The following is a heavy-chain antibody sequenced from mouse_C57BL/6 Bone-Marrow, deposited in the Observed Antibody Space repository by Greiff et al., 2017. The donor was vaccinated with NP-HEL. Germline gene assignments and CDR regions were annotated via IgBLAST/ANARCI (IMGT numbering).Heavy chain of an antibody. CDR2: ISYDGSN. CDR1: GYSITSGYY. Sequence: EVKLQESGPGLVKPSQSLSLTCSVTGYSITSGYYWNWIRQFPGNKLEWMGYISYDGSNNYNPSLKNRISITRDTSKNQFFLKLNSVTTEDTATYYCARVYDYDAGYYFDYWGQGTTLTVSS. CDR3: ARVYDYDAGYYFDY. V-gene: IGHV3-6*01. D-gene: IGHD2-4*01. J-gene: IGHJ2*01.